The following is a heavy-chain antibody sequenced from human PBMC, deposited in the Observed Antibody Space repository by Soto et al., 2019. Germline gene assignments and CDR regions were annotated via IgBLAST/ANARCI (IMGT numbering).Heavy chain of an antibody. CDR3: AKLKAAAGNDAFDI. J-gene: IGHJ3*02. V-gene: IGHV3-30*18. Sequence: QVQLVESGGGVVQPGRSLRLSCAASGFTFSSYGMHWVRQAPGKGLEWVAVISYDGSNKYYADSVKGRFTISRDNSKNTLYLQTNSLRAEDTDVYYCAKLKAAAGNDAFDIWGQGTMVTVSS. D-gene: IGHD6-13*01. CDR1: GFTFSSYG. CDR2: ISYDGSNK.